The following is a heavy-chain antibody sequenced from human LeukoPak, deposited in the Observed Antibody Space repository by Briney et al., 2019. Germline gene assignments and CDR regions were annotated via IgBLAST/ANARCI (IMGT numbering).Heavy chain of an antibody. V-gene: IGHV4-61*03. CDR3: ARGQSTGREDYFDY. CDR1: GSSVSDGSYY. J-gene: IGHJ4*02. CDR2: LYYSGNT. D-gene: IGHD1-1*01. Sequence: SETLSLTCSVSGSSVSDGSYYCSWIRQPPGKGLEWIGYLYYSGNTNYSPSLSARFPTTIDTSKNHFSLNLTSVTAADTAVYYCARGQSTGREDYFDYWGQGTLVSVSS.